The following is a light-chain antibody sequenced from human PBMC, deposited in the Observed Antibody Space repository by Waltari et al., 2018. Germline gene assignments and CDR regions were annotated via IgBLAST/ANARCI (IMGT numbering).Light chain of an antibody. Sequence: IQMTQSPSTLSASVGSRVTIICRASQRISDWFAWYQQKPGKPPKLLIYKASNLEEGVPPRFSGSASGTEFSLTINSLQPDDFATYYCQQCHTFPKTFGQGTKVEMK. V-gene: IGKV1-5*03. CDR1: QRISDW. CDR3: QQCHTFPKT. CDR2: KAS. J-gene: IGKJ1*01.